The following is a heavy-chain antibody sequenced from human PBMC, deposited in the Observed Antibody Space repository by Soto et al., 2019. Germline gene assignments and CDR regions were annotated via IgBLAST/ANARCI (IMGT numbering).Heavy chain of an antibody. CDR3: ARGIKGGTPFYAMDV. CDR1: GYSFITYW. J-gene: IGHJ6*02. Sequence: GESLKISCKGSGYSFITYWIGWVRQMPGKGLQWMGIIYPGDSDTTYSPSFEGQVTISLDKSIATAYLQWSSLKASDTAIYYCARGIKGGTPFYAMDVWGQGTTVTVSS. CDR2: IYPGDSDT. V-gene: IGHV5-51*01. D-gene: IGHD1-26*01.